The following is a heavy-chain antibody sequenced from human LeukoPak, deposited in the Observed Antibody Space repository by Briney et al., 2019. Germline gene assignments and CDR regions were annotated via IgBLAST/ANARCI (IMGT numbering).Heavy chain of an antibody. CDR1: GYTVTEYY. CDR3: ARTNFLYCSSTSCLFDY. D-gene: IGHD2-2*01. CDR2: INPNDGDT. J-gene: IGHJ4*01. V-gene: IGHV1-2*02. Sequence: ASVKVSCKASGYTVTEYYMHWVRQAPGQGFEWMGWINPNDGDTYYAQKFQGRVTMTRDTSISTAHMEVSRLRSDDTAVYYCARTNFLYCSSTSCLFDYWGNGTLVTVSS.